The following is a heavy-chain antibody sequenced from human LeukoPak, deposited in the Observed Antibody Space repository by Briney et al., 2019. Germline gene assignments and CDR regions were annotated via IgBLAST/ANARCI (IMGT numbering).Heavy chain of an antibody. J-gene: IGHJ3*02. V-gene: IGHV4-38-2*02. Sequence: KPSETLSLTCTVSGYSISSGYYWGWIRQPPGKGLEWIGGIYHSGSTHFNPSLKSRVTISVDTSKNQFSLKLTSVTAADTAVYYCTTDPRGQWELRLDAFDIWGQGTMVTVSS. CDR3: TTDPRGQWELRLDAFDI. CDR2: IYHSGST. CDR1: GYSISSGYY. D-gene: IGHD1-26*01.